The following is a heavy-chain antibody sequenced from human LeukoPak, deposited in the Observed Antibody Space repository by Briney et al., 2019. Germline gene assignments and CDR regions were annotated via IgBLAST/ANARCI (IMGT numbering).Heavy chain of an antibody. CDR2: IIPIFGTA. J-gene: IGHJ5*02. V-gene: IGHV1-69*13. CDR3: ARAPSLVVTASPWLGWFDP. D-gene: IGHD2-21*02. Sequence: GASVKVSCKAAGGTFSSYAISWVRQAPGQGLEWMGGIIPIFGTAKYAQKFQGRVTITADGLTRTAYMELSSLRSEDTAVYYCARAPSLVVTASPWLGWFDPWGQGTLVTVSS. CDR1: GGTFSSYA.